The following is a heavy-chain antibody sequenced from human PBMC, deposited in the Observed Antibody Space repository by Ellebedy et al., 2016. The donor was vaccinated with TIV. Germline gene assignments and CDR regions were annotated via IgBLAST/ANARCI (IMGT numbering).Heavy chain of an antibody. CDR3: ARDNDYKIDY. CDR1: GFTFRTYW. Sequence: PGGSLRLSCAASGFTFRTYWMSWVRQAPGKGLEWVANIKEDGSEKHYVDSVKGRFTISRDNAKNTLYLQLNSLGADDTAVYYCARDNDYKIDYWGQGTLVTVSS. V-gene: IGHV3-7*01. D-gene: IGHD4-11*01. J-gene: IGHJ4*02. CDR2: IKEDGSEK.